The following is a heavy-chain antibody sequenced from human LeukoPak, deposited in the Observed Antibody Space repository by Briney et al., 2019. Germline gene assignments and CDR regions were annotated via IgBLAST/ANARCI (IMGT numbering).Heavy chain of an antibody. J-gene: IGHJ4*02. CDR3: ARGLIHDSGTYFNPLGY. Sequence: PSETLSLTCTVSGGSINTQYWSWIRQPAGKGLEWIGRIYSSGSTNYNTSLMTRLTMSVDTSKNQISLNLHSVTAADTAVYYCARGLIHDSGTYFNPLGYWGLGILVTVPS. CDR2: IYSSGST. D-gene: IGHD3-10*01. CDR1: GGSINTQY. V-gene: IGHV4-4*07.